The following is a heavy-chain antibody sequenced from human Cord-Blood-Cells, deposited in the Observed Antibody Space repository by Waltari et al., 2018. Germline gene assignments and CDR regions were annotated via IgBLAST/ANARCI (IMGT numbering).Heavy chain of an antibody. J-gene: IGHJ4*02. CDR3: ARVPASTVVTDY. Sequence: QVQLQQWGAGLLKPSETLSLTCAVYGGSFSGYYWSWIRQPPGKGLAWIGEINHSGSTNYNPSLKSRVTISVDTSKNQFSLKLSSVTAADTAVYYCARVPASTVVTDYWGQGTLVTVSS. D-gene: IGHD4-17*01. CDR1: GGSFSGYY. CDR2: INHSGST. V-gene: IGHV4-34*01.